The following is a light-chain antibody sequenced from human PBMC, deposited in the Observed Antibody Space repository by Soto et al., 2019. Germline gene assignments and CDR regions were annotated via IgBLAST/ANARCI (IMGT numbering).Light chain of an antibody. J-gene: IGLJ2*01. V-gene: IGLV1-47*01. Sequence: QSVLTQPPSASGTPGQRVTISCSGSRSNIGSNYVYWYQQLPGTAPKLLIYNNNQRPSGVPDRFSGSKSGTSASLAISGLRSEDEADYYGAAWDDSLSDVVFGGGTKVTVL. CDR3: AAWDDSLSDVV. CDR2: NNN. CDR1: RSNIGSNY.